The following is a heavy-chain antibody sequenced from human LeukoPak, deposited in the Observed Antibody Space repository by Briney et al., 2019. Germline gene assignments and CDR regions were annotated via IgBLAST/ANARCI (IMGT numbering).Heavy chain of an antibody. Sequence: GGSLRLSCAASGFTFSNYGMSWGRQAPGKGLEWVSSISGSGDSTYYADYVKGRFTISRDNSKNPLYLQMNSLRAEDTAVYYCAKDRGIISDYWGQGTLVTVSS. CDR1: GFTFSNYG. D-gene: IGHD3-10*01. J-gene: IGHJ4*02. V-gene: IGHV3-23*01. CDR2: ISGSGDST. CDR3: AKDRGIISDY.